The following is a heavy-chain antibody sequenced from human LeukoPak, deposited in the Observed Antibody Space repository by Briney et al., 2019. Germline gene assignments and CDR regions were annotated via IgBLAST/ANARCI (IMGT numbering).Heavy chain of an antibody. CDR3: ARVPSRTVNAFDI. J-gene: IGHJ3*02. Sequence: SETLSLTCTVSGGSISSYYWNWIRQPPGKGLEWIGYIYYSGSTNYNPSLKSRVTISVDTSKNQFSLKLSSVTAADTAVYYCARVPSRTVNAFDIWDQGTMVTVSS. D-gene: IGHD3/OR15-3a*01. CDR2: IYYSGST. CDR1: GGSISSYY. V-gene: IGHV4-59*01.